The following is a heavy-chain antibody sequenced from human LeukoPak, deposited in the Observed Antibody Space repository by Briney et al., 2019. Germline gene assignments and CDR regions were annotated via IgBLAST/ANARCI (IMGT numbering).Heavy chain of an antibody. Sequence: ASVRVSRKASGYIFTAYYIHWLRQAPGQGLEWMGWINPNSGGTSFALNFQGRVTLTRDTSISTVYLELSRLRSDDTAVYYCARDLSGGALGAFDIWGQ. J-gene: IGHJ3*02. D-gene: IGHD2-15*01. V-gene: IGHV1-2*02. CDR3: ARDLSGGALGAFDI. CDR1: GYIFTAYY. CDR2: INPNSGGT.